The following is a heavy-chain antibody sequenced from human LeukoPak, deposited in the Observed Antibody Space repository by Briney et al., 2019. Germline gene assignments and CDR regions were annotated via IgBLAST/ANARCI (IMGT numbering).Heavy chain of an antibody. J-gene: IGHJ1*01. V-gene: IGHV1-18*01. Sequence: EASVKVSCKASGYTFTSYGISWVRQAPGQGLEWMGWISAYNGNTNYAQKLQGRVTMTTDTSTSTAYMELRSLRSDDTAVYYCARGGPYYYDSSGYYRDEYFQHWGQGTLVTVSS. CDR3: ARGGPYYYDSSGYYRDEYFQH. CDR2: ISAYNGNT. D-gene: IGHD3-22*01. CDR1: GYTFTSYG.